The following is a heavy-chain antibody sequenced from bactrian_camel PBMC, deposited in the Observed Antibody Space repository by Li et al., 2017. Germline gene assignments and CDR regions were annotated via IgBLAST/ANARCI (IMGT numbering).Heavy chain of an antibody. V-gene: IGHV3S53*01. CDR2: IASDSST. J-gene: IGHJ4*01. D-gene: IGHD2*01. CDR3: AADRRLWWYCGPRPCAAEYNN. Sequence: VQLVESGGGSVQTGGTLRISCTASGDTYCMAWFRQVPGKKREGVATIASDSSTQYADSVKDRFTISKDNAKNTLYLQMNSLKPEDTAMYYCAADRRLWWYCGPRPCAAEYNNWGQGTQVTVS. CDR1: GDTYC.